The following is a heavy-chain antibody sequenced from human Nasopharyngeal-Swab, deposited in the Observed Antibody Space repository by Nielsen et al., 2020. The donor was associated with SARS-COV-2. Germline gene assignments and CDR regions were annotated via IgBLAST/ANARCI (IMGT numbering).Heavy chain of an antibody. CDR1: GYTLTELS. CDR2: FDPEDGET. D-gene: IGHD2-15*01. J-gene: IGHJ4*02. CDR3: ATNVRKVADVFDY. V-gene: IGHV1-24*01. Sequence: ASVNISCKVSGYTLTELSMHWVRQAPGKGLEWMGGFDPEDGETIYAQKFQGRVTMTEDTSTDTAYMELSSLRSEDTAVYYCATNVRKVADVFDYWGQGTLVTVSS.